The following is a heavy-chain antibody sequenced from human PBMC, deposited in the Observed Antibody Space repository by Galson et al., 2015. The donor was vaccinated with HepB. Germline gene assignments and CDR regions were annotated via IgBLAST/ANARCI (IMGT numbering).Heavy chain of an antibody. D-gene: IGHD3-10*01. V-gene: IGHV3-30*04. Sequence: SVRLSCAASEFTFSSYAMHWVRQAPGKGLEWVAVISYDGSNKYYADSVKGRFTISRDNSKNTLYLQMNSLRAEDTAVYYCARDTRPYGSGSPYYYYGMDVWGQGTTVTVSS. CDR2: ISYDGSNK. J-gene: IGHJ6*02. CDR1: EFTFSSYA. CDR3: ARDTRPYGSGSPYYYYGMDV.